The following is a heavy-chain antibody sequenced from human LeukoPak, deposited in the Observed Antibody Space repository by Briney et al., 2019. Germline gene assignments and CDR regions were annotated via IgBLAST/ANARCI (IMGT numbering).Heavy chain of an antibody. J-gene: IGHJ4*02. Sequence: GGSLRLSCAASGFTFSSYSMNWVRQAPGKGLEWVSSINNSSSYIYYADSVKGRFTISRDNAKNSLYLQMNSLRAEDTAVYYCASYYDFWSGYYTYYFDYWGQGTLVTVSS. D-gene: IGHD3-3*01. CDR2: INNSSSYI. CDR3: ASYYDFWSGYYTYYFDY. V-gene: IGHV3-21*01. CDR1: GFTFSSYS.